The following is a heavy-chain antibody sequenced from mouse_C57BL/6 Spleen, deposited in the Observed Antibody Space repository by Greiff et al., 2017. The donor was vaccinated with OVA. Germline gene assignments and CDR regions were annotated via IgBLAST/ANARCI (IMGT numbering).Heavy chain of an antibody. J-gene: IGHJ2*01. D-gene: IGHD2-4*01. Sequence: LQESDAELVKPGASVKISCKVSGYTFTDHTIHWMKQRPEQGLEWIGYIYPRDGSTKYNEKFKGKATLTADKSSSTAYMQLNSLTSEDSAVYFCAGEDYDYDGGFDYWGQGTTLTVSS. CDR1: GYTFTDHT. CDR3: AGEDYDYDGGFDY. V-gene: IGHV1-78*01. CDR2: IYPRDGST.